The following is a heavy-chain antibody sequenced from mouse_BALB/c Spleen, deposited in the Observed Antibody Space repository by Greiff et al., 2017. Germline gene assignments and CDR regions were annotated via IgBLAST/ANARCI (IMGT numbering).Heavy chain of an antibody. V-gene: IGHV1-31*01. D-gene: IGHD2-1*01. J-gene: IGHJ4*01. Sequence: VQLKESGPELVKPGASVKISCKASGYSFTGYYMHWVKQSHVKSLEWIGRINPYNGATSYNQNFKDKASLTVDKSSSTAYMELHSLTSEDSAVYYCARCGNYDAMDYWGQGTSVTVSS. CDR2: INPYNGAT. CDR1: GYSFTGYY. CDR3: ARCGNYDAMDY.